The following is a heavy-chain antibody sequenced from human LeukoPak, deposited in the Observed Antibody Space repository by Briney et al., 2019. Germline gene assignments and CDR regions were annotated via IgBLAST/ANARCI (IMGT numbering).Heavy chain of an antibody. Sequence: GGSLRLSCAASGFSFSQSWMSWVRQAPGKGLEWVASINKDGSQIFYVDSVKGRFAISRDNAKNSLYLQLDSLRAEDTALYYCVRDGPAMLDFDYWGQGALVIVSS. CDR3: VRDGPAMLDFDY. V-gene: IGHV3-7*01. CDR1: GFSFSQSW. CDR2: INKDGSQI. D-gene: IGHD3-16*01. J-gene: IGHJ4*02.